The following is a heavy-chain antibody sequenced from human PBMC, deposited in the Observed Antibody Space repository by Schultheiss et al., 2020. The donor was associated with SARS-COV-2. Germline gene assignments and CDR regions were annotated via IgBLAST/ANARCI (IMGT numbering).Heavy chain of an antibody. CDR2: ISAYNGNT. CDR1: GYTFTSYG. CDR3: ARHIRAPQHYDSSGYSWGNWFDP. J-gene: IGHJ5*02. V-gene: IGHV1-18*04. D-gene: IGHD3-22*01. Sequence: GESLKISCKASGYTFTSYGISWVRQAPGQGLEWMGWISAYNGNTNYAQKLQGRVTMTTDTSTSTAYMELRSLRSDDTAVYYCARHIRAPQHYDSSGYSWGNWFDPWGQGTLVTVSS.